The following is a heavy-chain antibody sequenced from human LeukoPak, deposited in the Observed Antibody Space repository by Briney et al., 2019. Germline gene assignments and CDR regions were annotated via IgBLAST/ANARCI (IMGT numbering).Heavy chain of an antibody. D-gene: IGHD6-13*01. Sequence: TGGSLRLSCAASGFTFSSYSMNWVRQAPGKGLEWVSGISWNNGSIGYADSVKGRFTISRDNAKNSLYLQMNSLRAEDAALYYCAKDISYSGQPEYFQHWGQGTLVTVSS. CDR2: ISWNNGSI. V-gene: IGHV3-9*01. J-gene: IGHJ1*01. CDR1: GFTFSSYS. CDR3: AKDISYSGQPEYFQH.